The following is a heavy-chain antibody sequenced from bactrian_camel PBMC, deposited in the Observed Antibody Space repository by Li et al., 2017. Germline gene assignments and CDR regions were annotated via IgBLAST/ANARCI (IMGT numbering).Heavy chain of an antibody. V-gene: IGHV3S6*01. CDR2: ISSDDRQK. Sequence: HVQLVESGGGSVQAGGSLRLSCVASRSLYSGACVGWLRQAPGKGLEWVSSISSDDRQKLYADSVKGRFTISRDNAEATVYLQLNSLKTGDTAMYYCAASRAGNLYGMEYWAKGTQVTVS. J-gene: IGHJ7*01. D-gene: IGHD6*01. CDR1: RSLYSGAC.